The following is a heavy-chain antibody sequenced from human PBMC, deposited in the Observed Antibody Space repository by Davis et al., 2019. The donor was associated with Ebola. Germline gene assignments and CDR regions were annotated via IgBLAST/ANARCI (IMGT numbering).Heavy chain of an antibody. V-gene: IGHV4-4*02. J-gene: IGHJ4*02. CDR3: ARADIVVVVAAFDY. D-gene: IGHD2-15*01. CDR2: IYHSGST. CDR1: GGSISSSNW. Sequence: MPSETLSLTCAVSGGSISSSNWWSWVRQPPGKGLEWIGEIYHSGSTNYNPSLKSRVTISVDTSKNQFSLKLSSVTAADTAVYYCARADIVVVVAAFDYWGQGTLVTVSS.